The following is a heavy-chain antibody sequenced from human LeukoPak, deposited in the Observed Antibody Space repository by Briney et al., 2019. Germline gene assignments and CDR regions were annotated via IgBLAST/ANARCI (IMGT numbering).Heavy chain of an antibody. Sequence: GGSLRLSCAASGFTFSSSAMNWVRQAPGKGLEWVSASGTAGDTYYADSVKGRFTISRDDSKNTLFLQMTSLRAEDTAVYYCAKKTPGTHPFVSWGQGTLVTVSP. D-gene: IGHD6-13*01. CDR2: SGTAGDT. V-gene: IGHV3-23*01. CDR1: GFTFSSSA. J-gene: IGHJ4*02. CDR3: AKKTPGTHPFVS.